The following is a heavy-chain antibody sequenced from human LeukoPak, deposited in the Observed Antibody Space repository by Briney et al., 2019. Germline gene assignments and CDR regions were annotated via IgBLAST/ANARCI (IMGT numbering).Heavy chain of an antibody. D-gene: IGHD5-18*01. Sequence: GESLKISCKGSGYSFTSYWIGWVRQMPGKGLAWIGIIYPSDSNTRYSPSLQGQVTTSAAKSIATYYLQWSRLKASNTAMYFCARCGYSSGGYYYYMDVWGKGTTVTVSS. CDR2: IYPSDSNT. V-gene: IGHV5-51*01. J-gene: IGHJ6*03. CDR3: ARCGYSSGGYYYYMDV. CDR1: GYSFTSYW.